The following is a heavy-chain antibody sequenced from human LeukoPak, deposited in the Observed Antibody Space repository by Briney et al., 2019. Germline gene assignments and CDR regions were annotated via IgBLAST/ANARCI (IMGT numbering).Heavy chain of an antibody. D-gene: IGHD3-10*01. J-gene: IGHJ4*02. CDR2: IYHSGST. CDR3: ASSGTTMVRGVSY. CDR1: GGSISSGGYS. V-gene: IGHV4-30-2*01. Sequence: SQTLSLTCAVSGGSISSGGYSWSWIRQPPGKGLEWIGYIYHSGSTYYNPSLKSRVTISVDRSKNQFSLKLSSVTAADTAVYYCASSGTTMVRGVSYWGQGTLVTVSS.